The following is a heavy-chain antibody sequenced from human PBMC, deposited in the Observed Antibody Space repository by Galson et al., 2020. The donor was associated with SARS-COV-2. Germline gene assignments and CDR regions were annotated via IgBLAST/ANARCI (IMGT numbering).Heavy chain of an antibody. D-gene: IGHD2-2*01. V-gene: IGHV3-30*01. Sequence: GESLKISCAASGFTFSSYAMHWVRQAPGKGLEWVAVISYDGSNKYYADSVKGRFTISRDNSKNTLYLQMNSLRAEDTAVYYCARERYCSSTSCYGIVGVFDYWGQGTLVTVSS. CDR3: ARERYCSSTSCYGIVGVFDY. CDR2: ISYDGSNK. CDR1: GFTFSSYA. J-gene: IGHJ4*02.